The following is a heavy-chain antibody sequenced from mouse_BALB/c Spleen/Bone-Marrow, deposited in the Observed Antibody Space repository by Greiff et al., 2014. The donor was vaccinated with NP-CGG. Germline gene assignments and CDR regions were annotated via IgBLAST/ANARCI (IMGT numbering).Heavy chain of an antibody. D-gene: IGHD1-1*01. V-gene: IGHV14-3*02. CDR2: IDPANGNT. CDR3: ARRLRSAMDY. Sequence: VQLQQSGAELVKPGASVKLSCTASGFNIKDTYIHWMKQRPEQGLEWIGRIDPANGNTKYDPKFQGKATITADTSSNTAYLQLSSLTSEDTAVYYCARRLRSAMDYWGQGTSVTVSS. CDR1: GFNIKDTY. J-gene: IGHJ4*01.